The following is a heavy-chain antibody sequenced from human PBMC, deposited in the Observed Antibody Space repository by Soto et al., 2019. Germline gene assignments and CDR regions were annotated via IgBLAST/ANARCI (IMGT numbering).Heavy chain of an antibody. CDR1: GYTFTAYG. V-gene: IGHV1-18*01. J-gene: IGHJ6*03. Sequence: VHLVQSGAEVKGPGDSMKVSCKTSGYTFTAYGINWVRQAPGQGLEWMGWVSAYNGVTNYAQKLNGRVAMTTDTTTKTAFMELRSMRPDDKAVYYCARSIALGDYHYMAVWGIGTTVTVSS. CDR2: VSAYNGVT. CDR3: ARSIALGDYHYMAV. D-gene: IGHD1-26*01.